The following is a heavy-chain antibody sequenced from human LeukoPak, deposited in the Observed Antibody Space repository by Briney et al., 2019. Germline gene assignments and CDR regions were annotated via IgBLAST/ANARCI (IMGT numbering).Heavy chain of an antibody. CDR1: GFTFSSYS. CDR2: ISSSGRST. D-gene: IGHD6-19*01. J-gene: IGHJ6*03. V-gene: IGHV3-23*01. Sequence: GGSLRLSCAASGFTFSSYSMSWVRQAPGKGLEWVSAISSSGRSTYYADSVKGRFTISRDNSKSTLYLQMNSLRAEDTAVYYCAKGGEWLVASAYYYYYMDVWGKGTTVTISS. CDR3: AKGGEWLVASAYYYYYMDV.